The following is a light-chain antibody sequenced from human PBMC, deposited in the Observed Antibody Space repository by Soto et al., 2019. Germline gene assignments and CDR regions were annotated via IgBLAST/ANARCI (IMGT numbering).Light chain of an antibody. CDR2: AAS. CDR1: QSISNY. V-gene: IGKV1-39*01. J-gene: IGKJ1*01. CDR3: RQCYSTPRT. Sequence: DIQMTQSPSSLSASVGDRVTITCRASQSISNYLNWYQQKPGKAPKLLMYAASSLQSGVPTRFGGSGTGTDFTHTNSSLQPEDFATYYCRQCYSTPRTFGQGTNVQIK.